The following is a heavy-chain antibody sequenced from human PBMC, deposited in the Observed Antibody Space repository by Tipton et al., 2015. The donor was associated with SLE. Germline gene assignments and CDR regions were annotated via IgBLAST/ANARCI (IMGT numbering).Heavy chain of an antibody. CDR3: ARDANGDYEGVYFDY. Sequence: LRLSCAASGFTFSSYAMSWVRQHPGKGLEWIGYIYYSGSTYYNPSLKSRVTISVDTSKNQFSLKLSSVTAADTAVYYCARDANGDYEGVYFDYWGQGTLVTVSS. V-gene: IGHV4-31*02. CDR1: GFTFSSYA. J-gene: IGHJ4*02. CDR2: IYYSGST. D-gene: IGHD4-17*01.